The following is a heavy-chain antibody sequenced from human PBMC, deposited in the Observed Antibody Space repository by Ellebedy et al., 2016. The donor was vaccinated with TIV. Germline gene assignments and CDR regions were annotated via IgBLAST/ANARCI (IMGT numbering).Heavy chain of an antibody. CDR3: ARDRGDYSISGP. Sequence: GESLKISCVASGFTFGRYWMHWVRQAPGNKLVWVSRIKSDGSGTTYADSVKGRFTTSRDNARNTLHLQMNSLRGEDTAVYFCARDRGDYSISGPWGQGTLVTVSS. D-gene: IGHD4-11*01. V-gene: IGHV3-74*01. CDR2: IKSDGSGT. CDR1: GFTFGRYW. J-gene: IGHJ5*02.